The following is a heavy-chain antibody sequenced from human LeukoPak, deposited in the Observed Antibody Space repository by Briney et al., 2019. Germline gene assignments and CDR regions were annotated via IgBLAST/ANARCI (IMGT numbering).Heavy chain of an antibody. Sequence: ASVKVSCKASGYTFTSYGISWVRQAPGQGLEWMGWISAYNGNTNYAQKLQGRVTMTTDTSTSTAYMELRRLRSDDTALYYCARLGGYYGSGRYPDYWGQGTLVTVSS. CDR1: GYTFTSYG. CDR3: ARLGGYYGSGRYPDY. D-gene: IGHD3-10*01. J-gene: IGHJ4*02. CDR2: ISAYNGNT. V-gene: IGHV1-18*01.